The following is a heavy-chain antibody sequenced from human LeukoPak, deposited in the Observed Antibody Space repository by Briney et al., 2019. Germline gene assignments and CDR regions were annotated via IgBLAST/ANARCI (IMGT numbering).Heavy chain of an antibody. Sequence: GGPLTLSCAASGFPFNNYAMSWVRQAPGKGLEWVSAICGCGENTYYAHSVKGRFTLSRENSKNTLNLQMNSRRAGDTAVYYCAKGVWNCGGDCYSAFDYWGQGTLVTVSS. V-gene: IGHV3-23*01. CDR2: ICGCGENT. J-gene: IGHJ4*02. CDR3: AKGVWNCGGDCYSAFDY. D-gene: IGHD2-21*02. CDR1: GFPFNNYA.